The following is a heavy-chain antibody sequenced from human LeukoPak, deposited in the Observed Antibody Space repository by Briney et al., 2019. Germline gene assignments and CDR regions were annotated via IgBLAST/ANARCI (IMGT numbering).Heavy chain of an antibody. CDR3: ARDVNLRYFDWLSPSYYYYMDV. Sequence: ASVKVSCKASGYTFTGYYMHWVRQAPGQGLEWMGWINPNSGGTNYAQKFQGRVTMTRDTSISTAYMGLSRLRSDDTAVYYCARDVNLRYFDWLSPSYYYYMDVWGKGTTATISS. J-gene: IGHJ6*03. D-gene: IGHD3-9*01. CDR2: INPNSGGT. V-gene: IGHV1-2*02. CDR1: GYTFTGYY.